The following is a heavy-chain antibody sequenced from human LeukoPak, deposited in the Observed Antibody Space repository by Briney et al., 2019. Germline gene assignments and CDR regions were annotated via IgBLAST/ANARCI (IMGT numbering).Heavy chain of an antibody. D-gene: IGHD4-17*01. V-gene: IGHV4-59*01. J-gene: IGHJ4*02. CDR3: ARTLKRDGDYYFDY. Sequence: TASETLSLTCTVSGGSISSYYWTWIRQPPGKGLEWIGYIYYSGSTNYNPSLKSRVTISVDTSKNQFSLNLRSVTAADTAVYYCARTLKRDGDYYFDYWGQGTLVAVSS. CDR2: IYYSGST. CDR1: GGSISSYY.